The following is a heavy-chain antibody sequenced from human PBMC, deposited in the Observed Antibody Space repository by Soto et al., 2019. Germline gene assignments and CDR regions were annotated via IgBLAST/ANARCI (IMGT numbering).Heavy chain of an antibody. D-gene: IGHD2-2*01. V-gene: IGHV1-18*01. CDR2: ISAYNGNT. Sequence: QVQLVQSGAEVKKPGASVKVSCKASGYTFTSYGISWVRQAPGQGLEWMGWISAYNGNTNYAQKLQGRVTMTTDTSTSTASMEMRSLRSDETAVYSCARVVPAAMTTDYWGQGTLVTVSS. J-gene: IGHJ4*02. CDR3: ARVVPAAMTTDY. CDR1: GYTFTSYG.